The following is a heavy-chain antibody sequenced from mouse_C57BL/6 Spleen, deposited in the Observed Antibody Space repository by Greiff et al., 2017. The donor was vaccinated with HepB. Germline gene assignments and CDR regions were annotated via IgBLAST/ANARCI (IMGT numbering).Heavy chain of an antibody. D-gene: IGHD2-5*01. CDR2: IYPGDGDT. CDR1: GYAFSSYW. Sequence: QVQLQQSGAELVKPGASVKISCKASGYAFSSYWMNWVKQRPGKGLEWIGQIYPGDGDTNYNGKFKGKATLTADKSSSTAYMQLSSLTSEDSAVYFCARGDYSNYEDYWGQGTSVTVSS. V-gene: IGHV1-80*01. J-gene: IGHJ4*01. CDR3: ARGDYSNYEDY.